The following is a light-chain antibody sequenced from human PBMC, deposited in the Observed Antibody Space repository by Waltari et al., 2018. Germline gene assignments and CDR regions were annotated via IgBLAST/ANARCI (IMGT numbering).Light chain of an antibody. J-gene: IGKJ1*01. V-gene: IGKV3-20*01. CDR1: QSIGTF. CDR3: QHYVRLPVT. Sequence: IMLTQSPDTLSLSPGERATLSCRASQSIGTFLVWYQQKPGQAPRLLIYAASTRATGIPDRFSGSGSGTDFSLIISRLEPEDFVVYYCQHYVRLPVTFGQGTKVEIK. CDR2: AAS.